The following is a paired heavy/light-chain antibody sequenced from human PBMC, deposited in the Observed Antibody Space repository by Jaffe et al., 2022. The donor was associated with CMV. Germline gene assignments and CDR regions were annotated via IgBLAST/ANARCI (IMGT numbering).Light chain of an antibody. CDR1: QSVSSSY. J-gene: IGKJ2*01. Sequence: EIVLTQSPGTLSLSPGERATLSCRASQSVSSSYLAWYQQKPGQAPRLLIYGASSRATGIPDRFSGSGSGTDFTLTISRLEPEDFAVYYCQQYGSSMYTFGQGTKLEIK. CDR3: QQYGSSMYT. CDR2: GAS. V-gene: IGKV3-20*01.
Heavy chain of an antibody. CDR1: GGSISSSSYY. CDR2: IYYSGST. D-gene: IGHD2-2*01. V-gene: IGHV4-39*01. Sequence: QLQLQESGPGLVKPSETLSLTCTVSGGSISSSSYYWGWIRQPPGKGLEWIGSIYYSGSTYYNPSLKSRVTISVDTSKNQFSLKLSSVTAADTAVYYCVRPLYCSSTSCYQDPAGSRSTWFDPWGQGTLVTVSS. J-gene: IGHJ5*02. CDR3: VRPLYCSSTSCYQDPAGSRSTWFDP.